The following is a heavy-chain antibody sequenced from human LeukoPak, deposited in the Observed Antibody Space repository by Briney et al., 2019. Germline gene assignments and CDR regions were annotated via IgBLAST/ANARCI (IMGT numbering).Heavy chain of an antibody. Sequence: GGSLRLSCVASGFAFSSYAMSWVRQAPGKGLEWISTISGSDGSTYFADSVKGRFTFSRDNSKNTLYLQMNSLRAEDTAVYYCARDGGSYFDYWGQGTLVTVSS. J-gene: IGHJ4*02. D-gene: IGHD1-26*01. V-gene: IGHV3-23*01. CDR1: GFAFSSYA. CDR2: ISGSDGST. CDR3: ARDGGSYFDY.